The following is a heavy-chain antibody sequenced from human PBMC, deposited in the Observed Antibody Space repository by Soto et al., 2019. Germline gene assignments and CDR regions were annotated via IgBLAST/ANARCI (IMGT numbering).Heavy chain of an antibody. D-gene: IGHD3-16*02. Sequence: QVQLVESGGGVVQPGRSLRLSCAASGFTFSSYGMHWVRQAPGKGLEWVAVISYDGSNKYYADSVKGRFTISRDNSKNTLYLQMNSLRAEDTAVYYCAKDAPPKGYYDYVWGSYRGSDYGMDVWGQGTTVTVSS. J-gene: IGHJ6*02. CDR2: ISYDGSNK. CDR1: GFTFSSYG. CDR3: AKDAPPKGYYDYVWGSYRGSDYGMDV. V-gene: IGHV3-30*18.